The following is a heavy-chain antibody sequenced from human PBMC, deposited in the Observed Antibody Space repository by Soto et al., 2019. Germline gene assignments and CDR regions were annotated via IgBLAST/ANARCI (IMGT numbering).Heavy chain of an antibody. V-gene: IGHV1-46*03. CDR1: GYTFTSYY. Sequence: QVQLVQSGAEVKKPGASVKVSCKASGYTFTSYYMHWVRQAPGQGLEWMGIINPSGGSTSYAQKFQGRVTMTRDTSTSTVYMELSSLRSEDTAVYYCARDYYSSGYPRYYFDYWGQGTLVTVSS. CDR2: INPSGGST. CDR3: ARDYYSSGYPRYYFDY. J-gene: IGHJ4*02. D-gene: IGHD3-22*01.